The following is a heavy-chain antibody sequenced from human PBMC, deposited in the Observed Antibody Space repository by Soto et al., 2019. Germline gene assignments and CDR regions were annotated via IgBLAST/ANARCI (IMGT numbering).Heavy chain of an antibody. CDR1: GFTFSTAW. V-gene: IGHV3-15*01. CDR2: IKTTSDGGTI. J-gene: IGHJ5*02. D-gene: IGHD3-10*01. Sequence: ESGGGLVKPGESLRLSCAASGFTFSTAWMTWVRQAPGRGLEWVARIKTTSDGGTIHYAAPVKGRFTISRDDSKDTLFLQMNSLKIEDTALYYCIRDPYGSTWGQGTLVTVSS. CDR3: IRDPYGST.